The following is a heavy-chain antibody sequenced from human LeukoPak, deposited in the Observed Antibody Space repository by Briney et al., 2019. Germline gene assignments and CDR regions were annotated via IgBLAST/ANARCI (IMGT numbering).Heavy chain of an antibody. CDR2: ISGSGGST. Sequence: PGGSLRLSCAASGFTFSSYAMSWVRQAPGKGLEWVSAISGSGGSTYYADSVKGRFTISRDNSKNTLYLQMNSLRAEDTAVYYCAKKRPLWYDSSGYYKYYFDYWGQGTLVTVSS. V-gene: IGHV3-23*01. CDR1: GFTFSSYA. CDR3: AKKRPLWYDSSGYYKYYFDY. D-gene: IGHD3-22*01. J-gene: IGHJ4*02.